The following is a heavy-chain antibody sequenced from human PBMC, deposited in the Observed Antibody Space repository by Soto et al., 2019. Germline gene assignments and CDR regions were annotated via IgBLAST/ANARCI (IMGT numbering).Heavy chain of an antibody. CDR2: IIHFFKAT. V-gene: IGHV1-69*01. CDR3: ARDVPLNYYDGTFSYYALDV. J-gene: IGHJ6*02. CDR1: GGTFSSHA. Sequence: QVQLVQSGAEVKKPGSSVKVSCKASGGTFSSHAISWVRQAPGQGLEWMGGIIHFFKATNYAQKFQGRVTITADDSTSTAYMDLYSLRSEDTAVYYCARDVPLNYYDGTFSYYALDVWGQGTTVTVSS. D-gene: IGHD3-16*01.